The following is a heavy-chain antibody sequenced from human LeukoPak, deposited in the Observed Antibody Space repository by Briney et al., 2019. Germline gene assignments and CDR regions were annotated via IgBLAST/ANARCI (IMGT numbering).Heavy chain of an antibody. Sequence: SETLSLTCTVSGGSISSYYWSWIRQPPGKGLEWIGYICYSGSTNYNPSLKSRVTISVDTSKNQFSLKLSSVTAPDTAVYYCARIDSSGYPPHFDYWGQGTLVTVSS. D-gene: IGHD3-22*01. J-gene: IGHJ4*02. CDR1: GGSISSYY. CDR2: ICYSGST. CDR3: ARIDSSGYPPHFDY. V-gene: IGHV4-59*01.